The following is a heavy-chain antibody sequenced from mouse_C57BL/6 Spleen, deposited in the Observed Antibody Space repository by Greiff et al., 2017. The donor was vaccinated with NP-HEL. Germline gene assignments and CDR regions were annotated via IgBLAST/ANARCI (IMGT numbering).Heavy chain of an antibody. CDR3: ASWDGTY. J-gene: IGHJ3*01. Sequence: QVQLQQSGAELVKPGASVKLSCKASGYTFTSYWMQWVKQRPGQGLEWIGEIDPSDSYTNYNQKFKGKATLTVDTSSSTAYMQLSSLTSEDSAVYYCASWDGTYWGQGTLVTVSA. V-gene: IGHV1-50*01. CDR1: GYTFTSYW. CDR2: IDPSDSYT. D-gene: IGHD4-1*01.